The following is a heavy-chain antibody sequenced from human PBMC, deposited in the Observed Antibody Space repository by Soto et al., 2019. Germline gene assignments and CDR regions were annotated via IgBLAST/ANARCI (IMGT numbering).Heavy chain of an antibody. CDR1: GFSVRDNY. CDR3: VSRRYGSGGR. J-gene: IGHJ4*02. V-gene: IGHV3-66*01. CDR2: IYGGSGGST. Sequence: EVQLVESGGGVVQPGESLRLSCAAPGFSVRDNYMNWVRQAPGKGLEWLSIIYGGSGGSTYYADSVKGRFTISSDTSKDTVFLQMNSLRAEDTAMYYCVSRRYGSGGRWGQGTRVTVSS. D-gene: IGHD3-10*01.